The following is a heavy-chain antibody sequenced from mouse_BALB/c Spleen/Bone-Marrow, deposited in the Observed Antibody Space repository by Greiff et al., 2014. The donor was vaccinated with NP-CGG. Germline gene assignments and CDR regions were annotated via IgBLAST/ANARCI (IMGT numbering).Heavy chain of an antibody. V-gene: IGHV3-2*02. CDR1: GYSITSDYA. Sequence: EVKLVESGPGLVKPSQSLSLTCTVTGYSITSDYAWNWIRQFPGDKLEWMGYISYSGNTSYNPSLKSRISITRDTSKNQFFLQLNSVTTEDTATYYCARYDYDGVDYWGRGTTLTVSS. CDR3: ARYDYDGVDY. D-gene: IGHD2-4*01. J-gene: IGHJ2*01. CDR2: ISYSGNT.